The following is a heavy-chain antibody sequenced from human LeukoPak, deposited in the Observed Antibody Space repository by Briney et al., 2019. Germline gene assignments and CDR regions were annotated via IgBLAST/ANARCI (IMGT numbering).Heavy chain of an antibody. D-gene: IGHD2-2*01. J-gene: IGHJ4*02. Sequence: PGGSLRLSCAASGFTFSDYAMNWVRQAPGKGLEWVSVISGSGDATYYADSVKGRFTISRDNSKNTLYLQMNSLRAEDTAVYYCAKEGCTSTSCYSNCWGQGTLVTVSS. V-gene: IGHV3-23*01. CDR3: AKEGCTSTSCYSNC. CDR2: ISGSGDAT. CDR1: GFTFSDYA.